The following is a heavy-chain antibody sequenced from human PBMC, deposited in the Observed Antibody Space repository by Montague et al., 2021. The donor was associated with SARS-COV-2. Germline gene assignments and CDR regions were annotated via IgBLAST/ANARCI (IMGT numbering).Heavy chain of an antibody. J-gene: IGHJ6*02. CDR2: IYYSGST. CDR1: GGSISSYC. Sequence: SETLSLTCTVSGGSISSYCWSWIRQPPGKGLEWIGYIYYSGSTNYNPSLKSRVTISVDTSKNQFSLKLSSVTAADTAVYYCARRGVVPAGMEYYYYGMDVWGQGTTVTVSS. V-gene: IGHV4-59*08. CDR3: ARRGVVPAGMEYYYYGMDV. D-gene: IGHD2-2*01.